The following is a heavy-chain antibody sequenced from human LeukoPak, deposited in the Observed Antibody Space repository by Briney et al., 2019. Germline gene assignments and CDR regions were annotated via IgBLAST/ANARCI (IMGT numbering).Heavy chain of an antibody. J-gene: IGHJ6*03. CDR1: GGTFSSYA. CDR3: ARGPYGMYYYYYMDV. Sequence: SVKVSCKASGGTFSSYAISWVRQAPGQGGEWMGGIIPIFGTANYAQNFQGRVTITADESTSTAYMELSSLRSEDTAVYYCARGPYGMYYYYYMDVWGKGTTVTVSS. V-gene: IGHV1-69*01. CDR2: IIPIFGTA. D-gene: IGHD3-10*01.